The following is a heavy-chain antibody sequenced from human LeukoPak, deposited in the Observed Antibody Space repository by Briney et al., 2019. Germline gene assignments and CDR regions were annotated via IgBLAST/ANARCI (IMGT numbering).Heavy chain of an antibody. CDR1: GFTFSSYG. D-gene: IGHD3-10*01. CDR2: ISYDGSSK. V-gene: IGHV3-30*18. Sequence: GGSLRLSCAASGFTFSSYGMHWVRQAPGKGLEWVAVISYDGSSKYYADSVKGRFTISRDNSKNALYLQMNSLRAEDTAVYYCAKSLWFGELLWIDYWGQGTLVTVSS. J-gene: IGHJ4*02. CDR3: AKSLWFGELLWIDY.